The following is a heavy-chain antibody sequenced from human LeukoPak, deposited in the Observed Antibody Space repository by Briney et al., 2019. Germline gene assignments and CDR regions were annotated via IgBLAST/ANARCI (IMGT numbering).Heavy chain of an antibody. CDR1: GGSISSGSYY. D-gene: IGHD5-18*01. J-gene: IGHJ6*02. V-gene: IGHV4-61*02. CDR3: ARGNVDTAMVTGYYYYYGMDV. Sequence: SETPSLTCTVSGGSISSGSYYWSWIRQPAGKGLEWIGRIYTSGSTNYNPSLKSRVTISVDTSKNQFSLKLSSVTAADTAVYYCARGNVDTAMVTGYYYYYGMDVWGQGTTVTVSS. CDR2: IYTSGST.